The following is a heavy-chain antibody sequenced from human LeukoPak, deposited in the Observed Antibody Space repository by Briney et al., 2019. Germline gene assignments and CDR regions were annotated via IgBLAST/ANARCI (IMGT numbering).Heavy chain of an antibody. CDR2: IKQDGSEK. Sequence: PGGSLRLSCAASGFTFSSYWMSWVRQAPGKGLEWVASIKQDGSEKYNVASVKGRFTISRANARNSLYLQMNSLRDEDTAVYYCARHRYFDILTGSLDYWGQGTLVTVSS. CDR3: ARHRYFDILTGSLDY. D-gene: IGHD3-9*01. CDR1: GFTFSSYW. V-gene: IGHV3-7*01. J-gene: IGHJ4*02.